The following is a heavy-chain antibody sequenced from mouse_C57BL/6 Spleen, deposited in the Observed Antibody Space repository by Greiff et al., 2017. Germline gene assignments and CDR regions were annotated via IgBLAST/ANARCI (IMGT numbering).Heavy chain of an antibody. V-gene: IGHV1-50*01. CDR3: ARSGNPSFDY. D-gene: IGHD2-1*01. Sequence: QVQLQQPGAELVKPGASVKLSCKASGYTFTSYWMQWVNQRPGQGLEWIGEIDPSVSYTNYNQKFKGKATLTVDTSSSTAYMQLSSLTSEDSAVYYCARSGNPSFDYWGQGTTLTVSS. J-gene: IGHJ2*01. CDR2: IDPSVSYT. CDR1: GYTFTSYW.